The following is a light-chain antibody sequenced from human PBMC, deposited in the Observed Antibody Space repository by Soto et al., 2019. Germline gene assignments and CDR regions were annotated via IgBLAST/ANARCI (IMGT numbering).Light chain of an antibody. Sequence: QSALTQPHSVSGSPGQSVTISCTGTSVDVGAYDFVSWYQQHPGKAPKLLIYVVSGRPSGVPDRFSGSKSGNTASLTISGLQAEDEADYYCSSYTSSSTVVFGGGTQLTV. CDR2: VVS. J-gene: IGLJ2*01. CDR1: SVDVGAYDF. V-gene: IGLV2-11*01. CDR3: SSYTSSSTVV.